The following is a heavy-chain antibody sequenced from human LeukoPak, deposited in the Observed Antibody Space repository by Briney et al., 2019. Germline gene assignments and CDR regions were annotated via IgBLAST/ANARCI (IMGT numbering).Heavy chain of an antibody. D-gene: IGHD3-22*01. J-gene: IGHJ3*01. CDR1: GVTFSSYT. CDR3: ARVYYYDSSGYYDVFDV. Sequence: ASVKVSCKASGVTFSSYTITWVRQAPGQGLDWMGGNIPIFGTAAYAQQFQCRVTITAAESTTTASMELSSLRSEDTAVSCFARVYYYDSSGYYDVFDVWGQGTIVTVSS. CDR2: NIPIFGTA. V-gene: IGHV1-69*13.